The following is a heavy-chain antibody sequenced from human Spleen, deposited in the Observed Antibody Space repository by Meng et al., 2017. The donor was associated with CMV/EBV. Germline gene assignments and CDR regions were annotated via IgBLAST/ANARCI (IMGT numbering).Heavy chain of an antibody. CDR2: ISSSSSYI. CDR3: ARDGPAAISPKDWFDP. Sequence: GESLKISCAASGFTFSDYYMSWIRQAPGKGLEWVSSISSSSSYIYYADSVKGRFTISRDNAKNSLYLQMNSLRAEDTAVYYCARDGPAAISPKDWFDPWGQGTLVTVSS. D-gene: IGHD2-2*02. V-gene: IGHV3-11*06. CDR1: GFTFSDYY. J-gene: IGHJ5*02.